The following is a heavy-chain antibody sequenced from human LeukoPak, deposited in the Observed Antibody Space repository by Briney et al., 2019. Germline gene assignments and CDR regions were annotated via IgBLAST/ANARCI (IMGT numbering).Heavy chain of an antibody. Sequence: ASVKVSCKASGYTFTSYGISWVRQAPGQGLEWMGWISAYNGNTNYAQKLQGRVTITADESTSTAYMELSSLRSEDTAVYYCARGLNGRGSSGPGGYYYYMDVWGKGTTVTISS. CDR2: ISAYNGNT. D-gene: IGHD6-19*01. V-gene: IGHV1-18*01. J-gene: IGHJ6*03. CDR3: ARGLNGRGSSGPGGYYYYMDV. CDR1: GYTFTSYG.